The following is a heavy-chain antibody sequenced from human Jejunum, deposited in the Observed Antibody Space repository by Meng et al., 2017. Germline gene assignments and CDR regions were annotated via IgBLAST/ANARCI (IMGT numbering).Heavy chain of an antibody. CDR3: AKHLAGSRALDI. D-gene: IGHD2-2*01. Sequence: GESLKISCAASGFTFSSCALTWVRQAPGKGLEWVSTITGGGESTYYADSVKGRFTISRDNSKDKLYLQMNSLRAEDTAVYYCAKHLAGSRALDIWGQGTMVTVSS. V-gene: IGHV3-23*01. CDR2: ITGGGEST. CDR1: GFTFSSCA. J-gene: IGHJ3*02.